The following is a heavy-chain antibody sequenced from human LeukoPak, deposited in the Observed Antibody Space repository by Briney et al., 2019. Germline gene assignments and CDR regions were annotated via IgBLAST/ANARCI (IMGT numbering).Heavy chain of an antibody. Sequence: PSETLSLTCIVSGGSISGSGYFWNWVRQHPGKGLEWIGHIYYSGSTFYNPSLRSRITISVDTSKNQFSLELSSVTAADTAVYHCARDQGYTYRYGGSGMDVWGQGTTVIVSS. CDR2: IYYSGST. CDR3: ARDQGYTYRYGGSGMDV. V-gene: IGHV4-31*03. CDR1: GGSISGSGYF. D-gene: IGHD5-18*01. J-gene: IGHJ6*02.